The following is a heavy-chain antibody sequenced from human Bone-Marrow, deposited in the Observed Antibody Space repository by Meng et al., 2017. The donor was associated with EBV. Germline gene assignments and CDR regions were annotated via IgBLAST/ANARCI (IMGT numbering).Heavy chain of an antibody. V-gene: IGHV4-34*01. J-gene: IGHJ4*02. Sequence: QVHLQQWGAGMLKPSAPLSITCAVYGGSFSGYYWSWIRQPPGKGLEWIGEINHSGSTNYNPSLKSRVTISVDTSKNQFSLKLSSVTAADTAVYYCARPPTGRGSYLDYWGQGTLVTVSS. CDR1: GGSFSGYY. CDR3: ARPPTGRGSYLDY. D-gene: IGHD3-16*01. CDR2: INHSGST.